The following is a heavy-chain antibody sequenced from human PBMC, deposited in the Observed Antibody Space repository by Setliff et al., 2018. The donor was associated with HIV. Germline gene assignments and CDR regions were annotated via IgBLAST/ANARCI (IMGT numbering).Heavy chain of an antibody. CDR2: ISSSSSSI. Sequence: PGGSLRLSCAASGFTFSSYSMNWVRQAPGKGLEWLSYISSSSSSIYHADSVKGRFTISRDNTRSTLYLQMNRLRVEDTAVYYCARDPGSGWYVNRYLDYWGQGTLVTVSS. J-gene: IGHJ4*02. D-gene: IGHD6-19*01. CDR3: ARDPGSGWYVNRYLDY. CDR1: GFTFSSYS. V-gene: IGHV3-48*04.